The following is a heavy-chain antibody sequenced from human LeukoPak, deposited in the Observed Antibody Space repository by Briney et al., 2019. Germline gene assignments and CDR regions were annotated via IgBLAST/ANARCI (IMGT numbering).Heavy chain of an antibody. CDR3: ACLRTPGDY. V-gene: IGHV4-34*01. D-gene: IGHD4-23*01. CDR2: INHSGST. CDR1: GGSFSGYC. Sequence: TSETLSLTCAVYGGSFSGYCWSWIRQPPGKGLEWIGEINHSGSTNYNPSLKSRVTISVDTSKNQFSLKLSSVTAADTAVYYCACLRTPGDYWGQGTLVTVSS. J-gene: IGHJ4*02.